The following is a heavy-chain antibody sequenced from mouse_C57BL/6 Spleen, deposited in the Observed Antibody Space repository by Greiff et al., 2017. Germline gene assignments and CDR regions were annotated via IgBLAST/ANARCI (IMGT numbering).Heavy chain of an antibody. CDR2: ILPGSGST. J-gene: IGHJ3*01. D-gene: IGHD2-4*01. V-gene: IGHV1-9*01. CDR3: AEGDYDSWFAY. Sequence: QVQLKESGAELMKPGASVKLSCKATGYTFTGYWIEWVKQRPGHGLEWIGEILPGSGSTKYNEKFKGKATFTADTSSHTVYMQLSSLTPADSDIYYCAEGDYDSWFAYWGQGTLVTVSA. CDR1: GYTFTGYW.